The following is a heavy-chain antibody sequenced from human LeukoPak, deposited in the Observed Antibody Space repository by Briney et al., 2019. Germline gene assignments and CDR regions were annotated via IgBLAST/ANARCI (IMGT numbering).Heavy chain of an antibody. CDR1: GFTFSSYA. CDR3: TSGYDFWSGPYSFDY. J-gene: IGHJ4*02. CDR2: IRSKAYGGTT. Sequence: GGSLRLSCAASGFTFSSYAMSWVRQAPGKGLEWVGFIRSKAYGGTTEYAASVKSRFTISRDDSKSIAYLQMNSLKTEDTTVYYCTSGYDFWSGPYSFDYWGQGTLVTVSS. V-gene: IGHV3-49*04. D-gene: IGHD3-3*01.